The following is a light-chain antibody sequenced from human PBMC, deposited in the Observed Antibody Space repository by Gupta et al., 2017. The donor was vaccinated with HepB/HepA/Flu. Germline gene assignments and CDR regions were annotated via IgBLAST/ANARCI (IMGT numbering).Light chain of an antibody. CDR2: ANS. J-gene: IGLJ3*02. Sequence: QSVLTQPPPVSGAPGQRVTISCTGSSSNIGAGYDVHWYQQLPGTAPKLLISANSDRPSGVPDRFSGSKSGTSASLAITGLQAEDEADYYCQSYDSNRSGSVFGGGTKLTVL. CDR1: SSNIGAGYD. CDR3: QSYDSNRSGSV. V-gene: IGLV1-40*01.